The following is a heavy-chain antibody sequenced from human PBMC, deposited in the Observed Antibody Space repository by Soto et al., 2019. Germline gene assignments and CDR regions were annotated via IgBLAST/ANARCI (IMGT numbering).Heavy chain of an antibody. D-gene: IGHD1-26*01. J-gene: IGHJ6*02. CDR2: IIPIFGTA. V-gene: IGHV1-69*13. Sequence: SVQISFRRSGGTIKIDTNSWVRQPTGKGLEWMGGIIPIFGTANYAQKFQGRVTITADESTSTAYMELSSLRSEDTAVYFCARWEGGSYLAYGIDVWGQGTTGTVYS. CDR3: ARWEGGSYLAYGIDV. CDR1: GGTIKIDT.